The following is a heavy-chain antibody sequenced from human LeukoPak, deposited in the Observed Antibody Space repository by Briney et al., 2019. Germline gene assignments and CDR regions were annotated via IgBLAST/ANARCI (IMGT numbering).Heavy chain of an antibody. CDR1: GYTFTGYY. CDR3: ARDDGTSLLDNWFDP. J-gene: IGHJ5*02. D-gene: IGHD2-2*01. V-gene: IGHV1-2*02. Sequence: ASVKVSCKASGYTFTGYYMHWVRQAPGQGLEWMGWINPNSGGTNYAQKFQGRVTMTRDTSISTAYMELSRLRSDDTAVYYCARDDGTSLLDNWFDPWGQGTLVTVSS. CDR2: INPNSGGT.